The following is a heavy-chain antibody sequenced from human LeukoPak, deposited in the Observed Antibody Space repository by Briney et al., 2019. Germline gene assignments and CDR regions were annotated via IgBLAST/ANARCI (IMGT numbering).Heavy chain of an antibody. J-gene: IGHJ3*02. V-gene: IGHV4-59*01. CDR1: GASISTFS. CDR3: ARAGLELGDAFDI. D-gene: IGHD1-7*01. Sequence: SETLSLTCTVSGASISTFSWSWIRQPPGKGLEWIGYIYYSGSTNYNPSLKSRVTISVDTSKNQFSLKLSSVTAADTAVYYCARAGLELGDAFDIWGQGTMVTVSS. CDR2: IYYSGST.